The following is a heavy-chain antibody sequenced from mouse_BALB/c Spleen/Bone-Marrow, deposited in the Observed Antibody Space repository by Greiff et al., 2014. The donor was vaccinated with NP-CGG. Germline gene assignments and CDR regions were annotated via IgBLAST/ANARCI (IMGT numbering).Heavy chain of an antibody. V-gene: IGHV1-5*01. CDR3: TRSGNAMDY. D-gene: IGHD1-1*02. Sequence: EVHLVESGTVLARPGASVKMSCKASGYTFTSYWMHWVKQRPGQGLEWIGAIYPGISDTSYNQKFKGKAKLTAVTSTTTAYMDLSSLTNEDSAVYYCTRSGNAMDYWGQGTSVTVSS. J-gene: IGHJ4*01. CDR2: IYPGISDT. CDR1: GYTFTSYW.